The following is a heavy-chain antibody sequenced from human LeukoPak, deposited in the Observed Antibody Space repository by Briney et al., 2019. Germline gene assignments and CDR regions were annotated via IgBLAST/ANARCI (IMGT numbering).Heavy chain of an antibody. V-gene: IGHV3-30*02. D-gene: IGHD1-26*01. Sequence: GGSLRLSCAASGFIFSNYGMHWVRQAPGKGPGGGAFIRYDGSDKYYVDSVKDRFTISRDNSKNTVYLQMNSLRTEDTAVYHCAKDPVGATVSADYWGQGTLVTVSS. J-gene: IGHJ4*02. CDR3: AKDPVGATVSADY. CDR1: GFIFSNYG. CDR2: IRYDGSDK.